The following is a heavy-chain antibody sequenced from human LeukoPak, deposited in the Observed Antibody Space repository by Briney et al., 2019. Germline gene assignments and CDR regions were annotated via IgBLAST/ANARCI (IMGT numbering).Heavy chain of an antibody. V-gene: IGHV3-48*04. CDR3: AGSILTGYPNFDY. D-gene: IGHD3-9*01. Sequence: GSLRLSCVASGFTFSISSMSWVRQAPGEGLEWGSYISSSSSIYDADSVRGRFTISRDNAKNSLYLQMNSLRAEDTAVYYCAGSILTGYPNFDYWGQGTLVTVSS. J-gene: IGHJ4*02. CDR1: GFTFSISS. CDR2: ISSSSSI.